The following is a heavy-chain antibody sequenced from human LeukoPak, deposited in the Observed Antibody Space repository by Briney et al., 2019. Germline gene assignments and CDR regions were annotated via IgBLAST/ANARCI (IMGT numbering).Heavy chain of an antibody. CDR3: AKDGHGSGYHDAFDI. CDR1: GFTFSNYA. D-gene: IGHD5-12*01. Sequence: GGSLRLSCAASGFTFSNYAMSWVRQAPGKGLEWVSAISGSGGSTYYADSGKGRFTISRDNSKNTLYLQMNSLRAEDTAVYYCAKDGHGSGYHDAFDIWGQGTMVTVSS. V-gene: IGHV3-23*01. CDR2: ISGSGGST. J-gene: IGHJ3*02.